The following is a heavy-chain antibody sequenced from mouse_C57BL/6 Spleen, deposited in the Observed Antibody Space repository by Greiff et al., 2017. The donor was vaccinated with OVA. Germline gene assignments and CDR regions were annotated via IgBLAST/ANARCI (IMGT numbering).Heavy chain of an antibody. D-gene: IGHD2-4*01. CDR1: GFTFSSYA. J-gene: IGHJ2*01. Sequence: EVKLMESGEGLVKPGGSLKLSCAASGFTFSSYAMSWVRQTPEKRLEWVAYISSGGDYIYYADTVKGRFTISRDNARNTLYLQMSSLKSEDTAMYYCTRGGLRPYYFDYWGQGTTLTVSS. CDR2: ISSGGDYI. CDR3: TRGGLRPYYFDY. V-gene: IGHV5-9-1*02.